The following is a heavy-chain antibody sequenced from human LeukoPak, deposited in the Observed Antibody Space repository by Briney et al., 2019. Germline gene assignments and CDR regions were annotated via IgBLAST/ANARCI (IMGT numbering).Heavy chain of an antibody. CDR3: ARSREYSSSWYYFDY. CDR2: IYHSGST. Sequence: PSGTLSLTCAVSGGSISSSNWWSWVRQPPGKGLEWIGEIYHSGSTNYNPSLKSRVTISVDKPKNQFSLKLSSVTAADTAVYYCARSREYSSSWYYFDYWGQGTLVTVSS. D-gene: IGHD6-13*01. V-gene: IGHV4-4*02. J-gene: IGHJ4*02. CDR1: GGSISSSNW.